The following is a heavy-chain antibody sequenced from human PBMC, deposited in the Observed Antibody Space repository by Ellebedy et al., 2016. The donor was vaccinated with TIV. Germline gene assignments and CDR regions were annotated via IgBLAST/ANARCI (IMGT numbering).Heavy chain of an antibody. CDR3: ARDERRYCGGDCYSGY. D-gene: IGHD2-21*02. J-gene: IGHJ4*02. CDR2: ISSSSSYI. Sequence: GGSLRLXCAASGFTFSSYSMNWVRQAPGKGLEWVSSISSSSSYIYYADSVKGRFTISRDNAKNSLYLQMNSLRAEDTAVYYCARDERRYCGGDCYSGYWGQGTLVTVSS. CDR1: GFTFSSYS. V-gene: IGHV3-21*01.